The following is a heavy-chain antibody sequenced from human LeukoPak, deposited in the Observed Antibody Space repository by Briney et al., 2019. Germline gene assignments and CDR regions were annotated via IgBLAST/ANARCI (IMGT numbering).Heavy chain of an antibody. CDR3: ARRRYYDILTGYYKGAFDI. D-gene: IGHD3-9*01. CDR1: GGSISSGDYY. CDR2: IYYSGST. Sequence: SQTLSLTCTVSGGSISSGDYYWSWIRQPPGKGLEWIGYIYYSGSTYYNPSLKSRVTISVDTSKNQFSLKLSSVTAADTAVYYCARRRYYDILTGYYKGAFDIWGHGTMVTVSS. J-gene: IGHJ3*02. V-gene: IGHV4-30-4*08.